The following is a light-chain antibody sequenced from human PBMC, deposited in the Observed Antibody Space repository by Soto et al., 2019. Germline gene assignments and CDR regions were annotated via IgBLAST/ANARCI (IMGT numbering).Light chain of an antibody. V-gene: IGKV1-5*01. J-gene: IGKJ2*02. Sequence: DIPMTQSSSTLSASVGDRVTITCRASQSISSWLAWYQQKPGKAPKLLIYDASSLESGVPSRFSGSGSGTEFTLTISSLQPDDFATYYCQQYNSYGSTFGQGTKLEIK. CDR1: QSISSW. CDR3: QQYNSYGST. CDR2: DAS.